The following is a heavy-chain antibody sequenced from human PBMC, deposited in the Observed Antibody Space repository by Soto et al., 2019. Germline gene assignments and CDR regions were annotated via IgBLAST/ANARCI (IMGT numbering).Heavy chain of an antibody. CDR2: ISYDGSNK. D-gene: IGHD4-4*01. V-gene: IGHV3-30-3*01. Sequence: GGFLRLSCAASGFTFISYAMHWVRQAPGKGLEWVAVISYDGSNKYYAESVKGQFTISRDNSKNTLYLQMNSLRAEDTAVYYCARPLWRDDYNWGYFDLWGRGTLVTVSS. J-gene: IGHJ2*01. CDR1: GFTFISYA. CDR3: ARPLWRDDYNWGYFDL.